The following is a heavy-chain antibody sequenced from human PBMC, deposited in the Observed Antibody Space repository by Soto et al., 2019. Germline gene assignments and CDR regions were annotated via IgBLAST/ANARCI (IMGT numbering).Heavy chain of an antibody. V-gene: IGHV3-7*01. D-gene: IGHD3-22*01. CDR3: AREWGPGVVVITTHDDAFDI. J-gene: IGHJ3*02. CDR2: IKQDGSEK. Sequence: GGSLRLSCAASGFTFSSYWMSWVRQAPGKGLEWVANIKQDGSEKYYVDSVKGRFTISRDNAKNSLYLQMNSLRAEDTAVYYCAREWGPGVVVITTHDDAFDIWGQGTMVTVS. CDR1: GFTFSSYW.